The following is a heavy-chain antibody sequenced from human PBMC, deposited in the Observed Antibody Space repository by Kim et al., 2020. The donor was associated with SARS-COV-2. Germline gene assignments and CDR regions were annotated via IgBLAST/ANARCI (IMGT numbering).Heavy chain of an antibody. CDR3: ARDLKGDGYNFPPYYYYYGMDV. J-gene: IGHJ6*02. D-gene: IGHD5-12*01. Sequence: GGSLRLSCAASGFTFSSYSMNWVRQAPGKGLEWVSYISSSSSTIYYADSVKGRFTISRDNAKNSLYLQMNSLRDEDTAVYYCARDLKGDGYNFPPYYYYYGMDVWGQGTTVTVSS. V-gene: IGHV3-48*02. CDR2: ISSSSSTI. CDR1: GFTFSSYS.